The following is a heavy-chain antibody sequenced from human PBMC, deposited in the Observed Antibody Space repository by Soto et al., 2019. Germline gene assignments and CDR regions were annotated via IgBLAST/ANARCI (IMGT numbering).Heavy chain of an antibody. J-gene: IGHJ5*01. Sequence: PGGSLRLSCATSGFTFSVYSMNWVRQAPGGGLQWIAYISSTSTTKYYADSVKGRFTISRDNAENSLYLQMSSLRDDDTGVYYCARDGYYDTSVYFQYWFDSWGQGTLVTVSS. D-gene: IGHD3-22*01. CDR2: ISSTSTTK. CDR3: ARDGYYDTSVYFQYWFDS. V-gene: IGHV3-48*02. CDR1: GFTFSVYS.